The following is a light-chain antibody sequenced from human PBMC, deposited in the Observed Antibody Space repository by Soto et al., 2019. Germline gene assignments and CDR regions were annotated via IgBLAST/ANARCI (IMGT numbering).Light chain of an antibody. CDR1: SSNIGAGYD. CDR3: QSYDSSLSGYL. Sequence: QSVLTQPPSVSGAPGQRVTISCTGSSSNIGAGYDVHWYQHLPGTAPKLLISANSNRPSGVPDRFSGSRSGTSASLAITGLQAEDEADYYCQSYDSSLSGYLFGTGTKVTVL. V-gene: IGLV1-40*01. J-gene: IGLJ1*01. CDR2: ANS.